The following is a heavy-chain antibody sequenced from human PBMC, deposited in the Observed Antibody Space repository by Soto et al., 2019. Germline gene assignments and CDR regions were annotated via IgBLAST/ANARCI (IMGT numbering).Heavy chain of an antibody. CDR3: ARDRERDAWYEDY. J-gene: IGHJ4*02. CDR2: ISGSDGST. D-gene: IGHD6-13*01. V-gene: IGHV3-23*01. CDR1: GFSFSNYA. Sequence: EVPLLESGGDLVQPGGSLRLSCVASGFSFSNYAMSWVRQAPGKGLEWVSVISGSDGSTYYADSVKGRFTISRDNSKNTLYLQMNSLRAEDTAVYYCARDRERDAWYEDYWGQGTLVTVSS.